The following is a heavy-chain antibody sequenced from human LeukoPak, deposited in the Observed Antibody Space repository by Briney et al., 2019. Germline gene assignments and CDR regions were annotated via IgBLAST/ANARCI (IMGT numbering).Heavy chain of an antibody. V-gene: IGHV1-2*02. Sequence: GASVKVSCKASGYTFTRYYMNWVRQAPGQGLEWMGWINPNNGGTNYAQKFQGRVTMTRDTSISTAYMELSRLRSDDTAVYYCARATSPWLQFESYFDYWGQGTLVTVSS. J-gene: IGHJ4*02. CDR2: INPNNGGT. D-gene: IGHD5-24*01. CDR1: GYTFTRYY. CDR3: ARATSPWLQFESYFDY.